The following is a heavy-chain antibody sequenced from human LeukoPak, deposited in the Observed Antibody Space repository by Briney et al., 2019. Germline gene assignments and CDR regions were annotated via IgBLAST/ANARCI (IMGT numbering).Heavy chain of an antibody. CDR2: MNPNSGDT. Sequence: ASVKVSCKASGGTFSSYAISWVRQAPGQGLEWMGWMNPNSGDTNYAQKFQGRVTLTRDKTARTAYMELTRLKSDDTAVYHCARVRVGYCSSTSCYSAGFDFWGQGTMVTVSS. CDR3: ARVRVGYCSSTSCYSAGFDF. J-gene: IGHJ3*01. CDR1: GGTFSSYA. D-gene: IGHD2-2*01. V-gene: IGHV1-2*02.